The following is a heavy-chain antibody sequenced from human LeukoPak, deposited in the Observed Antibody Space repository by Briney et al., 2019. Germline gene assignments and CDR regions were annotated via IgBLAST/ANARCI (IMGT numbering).Heavy chain of an antibody. CDR3: AKDRSIAAGDDAFDI. D-gene: IGHD6-13*01. V-gene: IGHV3-53*01. CDR2: IYTGGST. J-gene: IGHJ3*02. CDR1: GFTVSSNY. Sequence: GGSLRLSCAASGFTVSSNYMSWVRQAPGKGLEWVSVIYTGGSTYYADSVKGRFTISRDNSKNTLYLQMNSLRAEDTAVYYCAKDRSIAAGDDAFDIWGQGTMVTVSS.